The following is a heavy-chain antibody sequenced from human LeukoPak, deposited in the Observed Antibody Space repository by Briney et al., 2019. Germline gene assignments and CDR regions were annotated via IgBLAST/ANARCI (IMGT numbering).Heavy chain of an antibody. CDR3: ARRAGAYSHPYDY. J-gene: IGHJ4*02. V-gene: IGHV3-30*03. CDR1: GFTFSRYG. CDR2: ITYDGTDK. D-gene: IGHD4/OR15-4a*01. Sequence: PGRSLRLSCAASGFTFSRYGMQWVRQAPGKGLEWVAIITYDGTDKNYADSVKGRFTISRDNSKNTLYLQMNSLRAEDTAVYYCARRAGAYSHPYDYWGQGTLVTVSS.